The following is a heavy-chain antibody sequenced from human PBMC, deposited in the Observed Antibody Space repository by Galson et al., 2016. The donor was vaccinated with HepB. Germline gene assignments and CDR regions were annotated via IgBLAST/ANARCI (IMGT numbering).Heavy chain of an antibody. CDR3: ARNKEVGLRTEWAY. V-gene: IGHV3-23*01. CDR1: GFTFSNYA. D-gene: IGHD1-26*01. Sequence: SLRLSCAASGFTFSNYAMIWVRQAPGKGLEWVSGISDSGTGTWYEDSVKGRFTISRDNSKNTVYLQMNNVRVEDTAVYYCARNKEVGLRTEWAYWGQGTLVTVSS. CDR2: ISDSGTGT. J-gene: IGHJ4*02.